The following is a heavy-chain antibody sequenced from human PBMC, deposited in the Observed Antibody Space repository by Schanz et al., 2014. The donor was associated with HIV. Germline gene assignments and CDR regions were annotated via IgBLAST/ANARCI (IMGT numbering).Heavy chain of an antibody. J-gene: IGHJ4*01. CDR1: GFTFSSYG. V-gene: IGHV3-30*18. Sequence: QVQLVESGGGVVQPGRSLRLSCAASGFTFSSYGMHWVRQPPGKGREWVALISSDGKTQIYGDSVKGRFTISRDNSNNTLYLQVNSLRAEDTAVYYCTNERGLNLLEYWGHGTLVTVSS. CDR2: ISSDGKTQ. CDR3: TNERGLNLLEY.